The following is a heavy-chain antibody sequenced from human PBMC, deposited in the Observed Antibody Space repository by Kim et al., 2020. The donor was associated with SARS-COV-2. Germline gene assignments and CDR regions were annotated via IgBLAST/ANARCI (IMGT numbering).Heavy chain of an antibody. Sequence: ASVKVSCKASGYTFSRYAMHWVRQAPGQGLEWMGWINTNTGNPTYAQGFTGRFVFSLDTSVSTAYLQISSLKTEDTAAYYCASSTCIGGSCYRYDYWGQG. CDR2: INTNTGNP. V-gene: IGHV7-4-1*02. CDR3: ASSTCIGGSCYRYDY. D-gene: IGHD2-15*01. J-gene: IGHJ4*02. CDR1: GYTFSRYA.